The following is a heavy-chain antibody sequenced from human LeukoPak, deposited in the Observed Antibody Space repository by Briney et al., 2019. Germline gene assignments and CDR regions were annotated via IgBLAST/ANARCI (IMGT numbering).Heavy chain of an antibody. CDR3: TRELRGIASHYHGMDV. Sequence: GGSLRLSCAASGFIFTTYAMGWVRQAAGRGLEWVSALGTNGDSYYLGSVKGRFTISRDDGKNSLYLQMNSLGVEDTAVYYCTRELRGIASHYHGMDVWGQGTTVTVSS. CDR1: GFIFTTYA. V-gene: IGHV3-13*01. D-gene: IGHD6-6*01. J-gene: IGHJ6*02. CDR2: LGTNGDS.